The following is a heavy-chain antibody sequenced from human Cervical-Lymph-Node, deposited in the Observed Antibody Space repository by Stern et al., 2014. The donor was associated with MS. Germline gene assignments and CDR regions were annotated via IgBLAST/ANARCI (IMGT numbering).Heavy chain of an antibody. CDR2: ISFDGSKK. V-gene: IGHV3-30*03. CDR3: ARYGNGPTGYYYGLDV. Sequence: VQLVESGGGVVQPGRSLRLSCAASGFTFSSYGMHWVRQAPGKGLEWVAVISFDGSKKYYADSVKGRFTISRDNSKNTVSLQMNSLTPEDTAVFYCARYGNGPTGYYYGLDVWGQGTTVTVSS. D-gene: IGHD1-14*01. CDR1: GFTFSSYG. J-gene: IGHJ6*02.